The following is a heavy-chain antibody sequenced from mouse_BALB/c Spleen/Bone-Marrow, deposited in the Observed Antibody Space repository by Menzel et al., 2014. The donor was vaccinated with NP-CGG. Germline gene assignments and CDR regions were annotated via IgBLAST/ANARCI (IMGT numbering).Heavy chain of an antibody. V-gene: IGHV1S34*01. CDR1: GYSFTGYY. CDR3: VKGVYGNPFAY. Sequence: RVKTGASVKISCKASGYSFTGYYMHWVKQSHGKSLEWFGYISCYNGATSYNQKFKGKATFTVDTSSSTAYMQFNSLTSEDSAVYYCVKGVYGNPFAYWGQGTPVTVSA. D-gene: IGHD2-1*01. J-gene: IGHJ3*01. CDR2: ISCYNGAT.